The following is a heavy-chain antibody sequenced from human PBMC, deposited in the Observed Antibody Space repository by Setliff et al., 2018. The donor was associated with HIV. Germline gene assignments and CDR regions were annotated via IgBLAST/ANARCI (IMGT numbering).Heavy chain of an antibody. D-gene: IGHD3-10*01. Sequence: PGESLKISCKGSGYSFITYWIGWVRQRPGKGLEWMGIMNPDGSNTRYSPSFQGQVTISADKSISTAYLQWSSLKASDTAMYYCARAGSGSYYNAPHYWGQGTLVTVSS. J-gene: IGHJ4*02. CDR3: ARAGSGSYYNAPHY. CDR1: GYSFITYW. CDR2: MNPDGSNT. V-gene: IGHV5-51*01.